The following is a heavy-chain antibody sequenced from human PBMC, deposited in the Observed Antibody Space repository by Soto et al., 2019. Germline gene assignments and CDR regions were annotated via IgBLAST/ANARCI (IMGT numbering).Heavy chain of an antibody. Sequence: QVQLVESGGGVVQPGRSLRLSCAASGFTFSSYAMHWVRQAPGKGLEWVAVISYDGSNKYYADSVKGRFTISRDNSKNTRYLQRNSLRAEDAAGYYCARGQGRGGGSPGVDYWGQGTLVIVSS. CDR2: ISYDGSNK. CDR1: GFTFSSYA. V-gene: IGHV3-30-3*01. D-gene: IGHD2-15*01. J-gene: IGHJ4*02. CDR3: ARGQGRGGGSPGVDY.